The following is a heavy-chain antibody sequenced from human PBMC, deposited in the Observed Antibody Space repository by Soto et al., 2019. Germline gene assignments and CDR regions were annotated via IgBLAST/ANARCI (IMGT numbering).Heavy chain of an antibody. D-gene: IGHD2-21*01. V-gene: IGHV3-23*01. CDR1: GCTFRNYA. CDR3: TRILWSSRRDALDI. CDR2: IGTSGTPT. Sequence: PVVSLRLSCIASGCTFRNYAMAWVRQAPGEDLEWVSAIGTSGTPTLYADSVKSRFSISRDDSRNTVSLQMNSLGVEDTATYYCTRILWSSRRDALDIWGQGTTVTVSS. J-gene: IGHJ6*02.